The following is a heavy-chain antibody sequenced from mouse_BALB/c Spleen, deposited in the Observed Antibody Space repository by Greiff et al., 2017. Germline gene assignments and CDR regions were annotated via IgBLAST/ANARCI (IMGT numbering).Heavy chain of an antibody. Sequence: QVQLKESGAELMKPGASVKISCKATGYTFSSYWIEWVKQRPGHGLEWIGEILPGSGSTNYNEKFKGKATFTADTSSNTAYMQLSSLTSEDSAVYYCARGGIITTVAPFAYWGQGTLVTVSA. CDR3: ARGGIITTVAPFAY. CDR1: GYTFSSYW. V-gene: IGHV1-9*01. J-gene: IGHJ3*01. CDR2: ILPGSGST. D-gene: IGHD1-1*01.